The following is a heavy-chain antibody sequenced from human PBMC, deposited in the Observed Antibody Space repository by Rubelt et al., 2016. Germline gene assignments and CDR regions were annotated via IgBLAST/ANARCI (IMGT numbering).Heavy chain of an antibody. CDR3: AGGGQRVADY. V-gene: IGHV3-7*05. Sequence: EVQLLESGGGLVQPGGCLRLSCAASGFSFNTYWMSWVRQAPGKGLEWVARIKHDGSEQYYVDSVKGRLTISRDNAKNSLYLQMNSLRAEDTAVYYCAGGGQRVADYWGQGTQVMVSS. CDR2: IKHDGSEQ. D-gene: IGHD6-6*01. CDR1: GFSFNTYW. J-gene: IGHJ4*02.